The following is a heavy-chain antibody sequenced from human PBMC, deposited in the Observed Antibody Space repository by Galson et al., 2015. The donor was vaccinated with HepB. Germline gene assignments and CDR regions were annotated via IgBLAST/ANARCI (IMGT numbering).Heavy chain of an antibody. CDR3: ARARLYCSSTSCSAAPNYYYYYMDV. CDR2: IIPIFGTA. CDR1: GGTFSSYA. D-gene: IGHD2-2*01. Sequence: SVKVSCKASGGTFSSYAISWVRQAPGQGLEWMGGIIPIFGTANYAQKFQGRVTITADESTSTAYMELSSLRSEDTAVYYCARARLYCSSTSCSAAPNYYYYYMDVWGKGTTVTVSS. V-gene: IGHV1-69*13. J-gene: IGHJ6*03.